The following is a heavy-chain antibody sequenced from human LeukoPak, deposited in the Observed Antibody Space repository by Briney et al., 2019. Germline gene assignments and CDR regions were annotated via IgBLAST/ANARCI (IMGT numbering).Heavy chain of an antibody. CDR2: ISYIGST. J-gene: IGHJ3*02. CDR1: TDSISSHY. CDR3: ARDLITVTKGFDI. V-gene: IGHV4-59*11. D-gene: IGHD4-17*01. Sequence: SETLSLTCAVSTDSISSHYWSWIRQPPGKGLEWIGYISYIGSTNYNPSLKSRVTISIDTSKNQFSLKQRSVTAADTAVYYCARDLITVTKGFDIWGQGKMVSVSS.